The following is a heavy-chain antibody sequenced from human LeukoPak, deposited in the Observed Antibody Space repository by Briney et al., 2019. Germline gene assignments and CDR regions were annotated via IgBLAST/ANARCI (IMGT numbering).Heavy chain of an antibody. CDR3: ARRGYTYGFLDY. CDR1: GDSISGYS. D-gene: IGHD5-18*01. CDR2: IYYSGST. Sequence: ETLSLTCTVSGDSISGYSWSWIRQTPGKGLEWIGYIYYSGSTYYNPSLQSRITISIDTSKNQFSLKLSSVTAADTAVYYCARRGYTYGFLDYWGQGTLVFVSS. J-gene: IGHJ4*02. V-gene: IGHV4-59*08.